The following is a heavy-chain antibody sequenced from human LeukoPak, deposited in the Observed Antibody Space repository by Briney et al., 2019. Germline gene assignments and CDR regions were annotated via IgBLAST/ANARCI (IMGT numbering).Heavy chain of an antibody. D-gene: IGHD3-10*01. CDR1: GFTFSSYA. CDR3: AKESGYYGSGSSDY. CDR2: ISGSGGST. Sequence: GGSLRLSCAASGFTFSSYAMSWVRQAPGKGLEWCLAISGSGGSTSYAVSGKGRFTIPRENSKNTLYLQMNSLRAEDTAVYYCAKESGYYGSGSSDYWGQGTLVTVSS. J-gene: IGHJ4*02. V-gene: IGHV3-23*01.